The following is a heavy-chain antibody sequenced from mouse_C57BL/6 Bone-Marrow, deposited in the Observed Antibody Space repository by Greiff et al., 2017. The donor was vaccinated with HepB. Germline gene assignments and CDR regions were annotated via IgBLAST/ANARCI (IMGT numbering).Heavy chain of an antibody. Sequence: QVQLQQPGAELVRPGTSVKLSCKASGYTFTSYWMHWVKQRPGQGLEWIGVIDPSDSYTNYNQKFKGKATLTVDTSSSTAYMQLSSLTSEDSAVYYCAKRGRWGDYWGQGTTLTVSS. J-gene: IGHJ2*01. D-gene: IGHD4-1*01. CDR2: IDPSDSYT. V-gene: IGHV1-59*01. CDR3: AKRGRWGDY. CDR1: GYTFTSYW.